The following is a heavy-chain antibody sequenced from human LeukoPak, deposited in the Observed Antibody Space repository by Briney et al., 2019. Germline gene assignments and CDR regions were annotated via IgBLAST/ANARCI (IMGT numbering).Heavy chain of an antibody. CDR3: ARETPGGITGTTLGY. CDR2: IIPIFGTA. CDR1: GGTFSSYA. V-gene: IGHV1-69*05. D-gene: IGHD1-20*01. J-gene: IGHJ4*02. Sequence: SVKVSCKPSGGTFSSYAISWVRQAPGQGLEWMGGIIPIFGTANYAQKFQGRVTITTDESTSTAYMELSSLRSEDTAVYYCARETPGGITGTTLGYWGQGTLVTVSS.